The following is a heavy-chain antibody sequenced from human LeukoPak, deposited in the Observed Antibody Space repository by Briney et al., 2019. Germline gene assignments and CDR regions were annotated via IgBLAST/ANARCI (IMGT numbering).Heavy chain of an antibody. CDR3: ARDGVTTYYDILTGYYAAGWFDP. CDR2: IYSGGST. J-gene: IGHJ5*02. D-gene: IGHD3-9*01. CDR1: GFTVSSKY. V-gene: IGHV3-53*01. Sequence: GGSLRLPCAASGFTVSSKYMSWVRQAPGKGLEWVSVIYSGGSTYYADSVKGRFTISRDNAKNSLYLQMNSLRAEDTAVYYCARDGVTTYYDILTGYYAAGWFDPWGQGTLVTVSS.